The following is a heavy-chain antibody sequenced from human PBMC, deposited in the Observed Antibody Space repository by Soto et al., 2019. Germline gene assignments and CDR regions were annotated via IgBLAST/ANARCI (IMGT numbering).Heavy chain of an antibody. CDR2: MYHSGST. D-gene: IGHD2-21*01. V-gene: IGHV4-30-2*01. Sequence: SETLSLTCAVSGGSISSGGYSWSWIRQPPGKGLEWIGYMYHSGSTYYNPSLKSRVTISIDRSKNQFSLKLSSVTAADTAVYYCATLPPRIVVSLLPIPTWGQGILVT. CDR3: ATLPPRIVVSLLPIPT. J-gene: IGHJ5*02. CDR1: GGSISSGGYS.